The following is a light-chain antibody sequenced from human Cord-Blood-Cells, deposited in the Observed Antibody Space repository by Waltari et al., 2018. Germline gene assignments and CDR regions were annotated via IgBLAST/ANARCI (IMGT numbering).Light chain of an antibody. Sequence: QSVLPHPPSASGTPAQRVTIPCSARSSNVGSHTGTWSQQHPRTAPKLLIYSNNQRPSGVPDRFAGSKSGTTASLAISGLQSEDEADYYCAAWDDSLNGPNWVFGGGTKLTVL. CDR2: SNN. CDR1: SSNVGSHT. V-gene: IGLV1-44*01. CDR3: AAWDDSLNGPNWV. J-gene: IGLJ3*02.